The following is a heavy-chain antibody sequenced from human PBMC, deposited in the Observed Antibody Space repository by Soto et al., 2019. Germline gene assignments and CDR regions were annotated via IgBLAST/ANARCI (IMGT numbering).Heavy chain of an antibody. CDR1: GYTFATYW. Sequence: GESLKISCKASGYTFATYWIGWVRQMPGRGLEWMGIIYPRDSDTRYSPSFQGQVTMSVDKATNTAYLHWGRLEASDSGISFSETVHNIGWFPHGNWGPGTQLTVSS. J-gene: IGHJ4*02. D-gene: IGHD6-19*01. V-gene: IGHV5-51*01. CDR3: ETVHNIGWFPHGN. CDR2: IYPRDSDT.